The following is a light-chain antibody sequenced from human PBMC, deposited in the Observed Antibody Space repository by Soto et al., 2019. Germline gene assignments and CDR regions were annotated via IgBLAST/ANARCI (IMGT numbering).Light chain of an antibody. CDR3: SSYAGSHNWV. J-gene: IGLJ3*02. V-gene: IGLV2-8*01. CDR1: SSDVADYNY. Sequence: QSALTQPPSASGSPGQSVTISCTGTSSDVADYNYVSWYQQYPGKAPKLMIYEVSKRPSGVPARFSGSKSGNTASLTVSGLQAEDEADYYCSSYAGSHNWVFGGGTKLTVL. CDR2: EVS.